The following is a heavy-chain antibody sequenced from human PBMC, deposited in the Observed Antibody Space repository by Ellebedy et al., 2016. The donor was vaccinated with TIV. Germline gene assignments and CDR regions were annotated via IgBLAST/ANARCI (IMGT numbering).Heavy chain of an antibody. V-gene: IGHV3-13*01. D-gene: IGHD5-24*01. J-gene: IGHJ4*02. CDR2: ITSAGYT. CDR3: ARATSGFDY. CDR1: GFPFISND. Sequence: PGGSLRLSCAASGFPFISNDMPWVRQPTGKGLEWVSGITSAGYTYYLGSVKGRFIISRDSANNSLYLQMNSLKAEDTAVYYCARATSGFDYWGQGALATVSS.